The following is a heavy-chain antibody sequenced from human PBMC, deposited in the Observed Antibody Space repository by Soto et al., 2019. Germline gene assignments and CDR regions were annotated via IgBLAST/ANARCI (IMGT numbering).Heavy chain of an antibody. Sequence: GGSLRLSCAASGFSFSSYWMSWVRQAPGKGLEWVANIKKDGSEKYYVDSVKGRFTISRDNAKNSLYLQMNSLRAEDTAVYYCARDGGATEFDYWGQGTLVTVSS. V-gene: IGHV3-7*01. J-gene: IGHJ4*02. CDR1: GFSFSSYW. D-gene: IGHD2-21*01. CDR2: IKKDGSEK. CDR3: ARDGGATEFDY.